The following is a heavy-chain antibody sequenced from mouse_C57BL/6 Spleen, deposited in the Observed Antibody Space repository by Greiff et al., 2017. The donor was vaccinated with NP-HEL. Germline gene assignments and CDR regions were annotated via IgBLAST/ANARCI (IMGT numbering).Heavy chain of an antibody. CDR1: GFSLTSYA. J-gene: IGHJ2*01. V-gene: IGHV2-9-1*01. Sequence: VQLQESGPGLVAPSQSLSITCTVSGFSLTSYAISWVRQPPGKGLEWLGVIWTGGGTNYNSALKSRLSISKDNSKSQVFLKMNSLQTDDTARYYCARNGAAQARVYFDYWGQGTTLTVSS. D-gene: IGHD3-2*02. CDR3: ARNGAAQARVYFDY. CDR2: IWTGGGT.